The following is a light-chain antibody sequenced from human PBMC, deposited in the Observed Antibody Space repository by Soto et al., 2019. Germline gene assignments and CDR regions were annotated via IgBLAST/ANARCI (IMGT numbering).Light chain of an antibody. J-gene: IGLJ1*01. CDR2: TNN. CDR3: AAWDDSLGAYV. V-gene: IGLV1-44*01. Sequence: QSALTQPPSACATPGQRVTISCSGSNSNIGTNTVNWYQQLPGTAPRLLIYTNNQRPSGVPQRFSGSKTGTSASLPIGGLQSEDGADYYCAAWDDSLGAYVFGTGTKVTVL. CDR1: NSNIGTNT.